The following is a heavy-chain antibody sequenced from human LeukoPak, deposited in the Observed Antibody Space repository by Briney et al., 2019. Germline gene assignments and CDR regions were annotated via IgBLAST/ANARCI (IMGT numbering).Heavy chain of an antibody. CDR1: GFTFSDYY. Sequence: GGSLRLSCAASGFTFSDYYMSWIRQAPGKGLEWVSYISSSGSTIYYADSVKGRFTISRDNAKNSLYLQMNSLRAEDTAVYYCARIPPFINYYYMDVWGKGTTVTVSS. D-gene: IGHD3-10*01. CDR3: ARIPPFINYYYMDV. J-gene: IGHJ6*03. CDR2: ISSSGSTI. V-gene: IGHV3-11*04.